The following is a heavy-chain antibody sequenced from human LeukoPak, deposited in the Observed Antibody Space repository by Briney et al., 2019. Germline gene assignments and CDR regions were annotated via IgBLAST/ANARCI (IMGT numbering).Heavy chain of an antibody. J-gene: IGHJ3*02. D-gene: IGHD1-26*01. Sequence: PGGSLRLSCAASGFTFSSYAMHWVRQAPGKGLEWVSYISSSSSTIYYADSVKGRFTISRDNAKNSLYLQMNSLRAEDTAVYYCARDKSIGSIVGAHDAFDIWGQGTMVTVSS. CDR3: ARDKSIGSIVGAHDAFDI. CDR2: ISSSSSTI. CDR1: GFTFSSYA. V-gene: IGHV3-48*04.